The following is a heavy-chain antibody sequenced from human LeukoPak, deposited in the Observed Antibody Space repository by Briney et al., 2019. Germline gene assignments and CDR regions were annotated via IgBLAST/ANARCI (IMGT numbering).Heavy chain of an antibody. V-gene: IGHV3-21*01. J-gene: IGHJ2*01. D-gene: IGHD4-17*01. CDR1: GFTFSRYS. CDR2: ISSSSSFI. CDR3: AREDSGDYATKTFDL. Sequence: GGSLRLSCAASGFTFSRYSMSWVRQAPGKGLEWVSSISSSSSFIYYADSVKGRFTISRDNAKNSLYLQMTSLRAEDTAVYYCAREDSGDYATKTFDLWGCGTLVTVSS.